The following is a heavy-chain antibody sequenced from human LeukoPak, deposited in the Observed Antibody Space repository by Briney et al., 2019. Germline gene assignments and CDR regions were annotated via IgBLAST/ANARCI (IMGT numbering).Heavy chain of an antibody. J-gene: IGHJ4*02. D-gene: IGHD6-13*01. CDR1: GYTFTGYY. CDR3: ARVSAAGTGTEFDY. V-gene: IGHV1-2*02. Sequence: ASVKVSCKASGYTFTGYYMHWVRQAPGQGREWMGWINPNSGGTNYAQKFQGRVTMTRDTSISTAYMELSRLRSDDTAVYYCARVSAAGTGTEFDYWGQGTLVTVSS. CDR2: INPNSGGT.